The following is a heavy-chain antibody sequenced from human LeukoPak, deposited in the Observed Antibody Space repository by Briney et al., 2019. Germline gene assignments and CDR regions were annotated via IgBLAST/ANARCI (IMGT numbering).Heavy chain of an antibody. CDR3: VRDMDV. CDR2: INQDGHEK. V-gene: IGHV3-7*05. CDR1: GFTFGSYW. Sequence: GGSLRLSCVTSGFTFGSYWMTWVRQAPGKGLEWVANINQDGHEKNYVDSVKGRFTMSRDNPKNSVYLQMNSLRAEDTAVYFCVRDMDVWAQGTTVTVSS. J-gene: IGHJ6*02.